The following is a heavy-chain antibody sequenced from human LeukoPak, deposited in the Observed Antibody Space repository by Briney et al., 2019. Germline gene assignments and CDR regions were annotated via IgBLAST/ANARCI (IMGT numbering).Heavy chain of an antibody. CDR3: AGSMVRGVIHKYYFDY. V-gene: IGHV4-61*02. J-gene: IGHJ4*02. CDR1: GGSISSVGYY. CDR2: IYTSGST. Sequence: SQTLSLTCTVSGGSISSVGYYWSWIRQPAGKGLEWIGRIYTSGSTNYNPSLKSRVTMSVDTSKNQFSLKLSSVTAADTAVYYCAGSMVRGVIHKYYFDYWGQGTLVTVSS. D-gene: IGHD3-10*01.